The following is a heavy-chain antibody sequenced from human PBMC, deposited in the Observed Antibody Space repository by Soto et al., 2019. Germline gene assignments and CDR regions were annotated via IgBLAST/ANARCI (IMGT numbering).Heavy chain of an antibody. CDR2: IYYSGST. V-gene: IGHV4-31*03. CDR1: GGSISSGGYY. J-gene: IGHJ5*02. Sequence: QVQLQESGPGLVKPSQTLSLTCTVPGGSISSGGYYWSWIRQHPGKGLEWIGYIYYSGSTYYNPSLKSRVTISVDTSKNQFSLKLSSVTAADTAVYYCARDIEGMAAAGTVFDPWGQGTLVTVSS. D-gene: IGHD6-13*01. CDR3: ARDIEGMAAAGTVFDP.